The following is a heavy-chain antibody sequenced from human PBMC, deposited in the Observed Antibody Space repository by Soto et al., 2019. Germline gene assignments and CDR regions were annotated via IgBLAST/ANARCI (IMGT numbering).Heavy chain of an antibody. Sequence: EVQLVDSGGGLVKPGGSLRLSCAASGFTFSNAWMSGVRQAPGKGLEGVGRIKSKTDGGTTDYAAPVKGRCTISRDDSKNTLYLQMNSLKTEDTAVYYCTTGGYCSGGSCYPPYYYYYGMDVWGQGTKVTVSS. CDR3: TTGGYCSGGSCYPPYYYYYGMDV. CDR1: GFTFSNAW. J-gene: IGHJ6*02. V-gene: IGHV3-15*01. D-gene: IGHD2-15*01. CDR2: IKSKTDGGTT.